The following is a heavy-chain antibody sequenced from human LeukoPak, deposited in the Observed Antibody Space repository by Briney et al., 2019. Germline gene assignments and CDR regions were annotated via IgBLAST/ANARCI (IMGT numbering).Heavy chain of an antibody. V-gene: IGHV1-24*01. D-gene: IGHD1-26*01. CDR3: ATGGMWEFDY. CDR1: GYTLTELF. Sequence: ASVKVSCKVSGYTLTELFMHWVRQAPGKGLEWLGGFNPVVGETIYAQKFQGRVTMTEDTSTDTAYMELSSLRSEDTAVYYCATGGMWEFDYWGQGTLVTVSS. CDR2: FNPVVGET. J-gene: IGHJ4*02.